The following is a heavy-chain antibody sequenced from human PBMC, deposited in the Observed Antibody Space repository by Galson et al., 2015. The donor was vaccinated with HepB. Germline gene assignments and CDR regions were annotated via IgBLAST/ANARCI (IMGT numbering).Heavy chain of an antibody. CDR3: TRNGWWGPLYNWFDP. CDR1: GFTFGDYA. V-gene: IGHV3-49*03. D-gene: IGHD6-19*01. CDR2: IRSKAYGGTT. J-gene: IGHJ5*02. Sequence: LRLSCAASGFTFGDYAMSWFRQAPGKGLEWVGFIRSKAYGGTTEYAASVKGRFTISRDDSKSIAYLQMNSLKTEDTAVYYCTRNGWWGPLYNWFDPWGQGTLVTVSS.